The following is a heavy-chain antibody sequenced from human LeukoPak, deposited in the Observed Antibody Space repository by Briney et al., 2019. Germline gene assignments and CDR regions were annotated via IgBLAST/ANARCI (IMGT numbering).Heavy chain of an antibody. V-gene: IGHV1-69*05. D-gene: IGHD1-20*01. CDR2: FIPIFGTA. Sequence: TSGKLSCKASGGTFSSYAITWVREAPGQGLEWWGRFIPIFGTANHAQKSPGRGKITTDESTTTAYVVLSSLRSEERAVQYCTRASITGTPVVYWGQRTLVTVSS. J-gene: IGHJ4*02. CDR1: GGTFSSYA. CDR3: TRASITGTPVVY.